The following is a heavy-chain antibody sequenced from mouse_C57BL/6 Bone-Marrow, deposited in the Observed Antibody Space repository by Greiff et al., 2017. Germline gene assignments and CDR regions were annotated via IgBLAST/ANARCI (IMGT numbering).Heavy chain of an antibody. CDR1: GYSITSGYY. D-gene: IGHD6-2*01. Sequence: VQLKESGPGLVKPSQSLSLTCSVTGYSITSGYYWNWIRQFPGNNLEWMGYISYDGSNNYNPSLKNRISITRDTSKNQVFLKLNSVTTEDTATYYCASSSQFAYWGQGTLVTVSA. V-gene: IGHV3-6*01. CDR3: ASSSQFAY. J-gene: IGHJ3*01. CDR2: ISYDGSN.